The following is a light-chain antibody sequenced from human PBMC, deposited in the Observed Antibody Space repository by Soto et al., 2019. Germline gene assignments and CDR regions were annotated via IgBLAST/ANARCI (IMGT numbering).Light chain of an antibody. J-gene: IGLJ1*01. V-gene: IGLV2-14*01. Sequence: QSVLRQPGSVSRSPGQSSTISYTGTSSDIGAYNYVSWYQQHPGKAPKLLIYDVNYRPSGVSNRLSGSKSGNTASLTISGLQAEDEADYYCSSYAISSAYVFGTGTKVTVL. CDR2: DVN. CDR1: SSDIGAYNY. CDR3: SSYAISSAYV.